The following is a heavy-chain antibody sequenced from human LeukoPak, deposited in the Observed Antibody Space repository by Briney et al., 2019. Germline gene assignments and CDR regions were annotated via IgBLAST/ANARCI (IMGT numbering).Heavy chain of an antibody. J-gene: IGHJ4*02. CDR1: GGTFSSYA. V-gene: IGHV1-69*13. D-gene: IGHD3-10*01. Sequence: VASVKVSCKASGGTFSSYAISWVRQAPGQGLEWMGGIIPIFGTRHYAQELQGRVTITADESTSTAYMELSSLRSEDTAVYYCARDKGRPGVSLSGTYFDYWGQGTLVTVSS. CDR2: IIPIFGTR. CDR3: ARDKGRPGVSLSGTYFDY.